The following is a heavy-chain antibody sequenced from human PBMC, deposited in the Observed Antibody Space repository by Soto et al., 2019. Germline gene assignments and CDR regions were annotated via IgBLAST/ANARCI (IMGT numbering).Heavy chain of an antibody. CDR1: GFTFSNAW. J-gene: IGHJ6*02. Sequence: EVQLVESGGGLVKPGGSLRLSCAASGFTFSNAWMNWVRQAPGKGLEWVGRIKSKTDGGTTDYAAPVKGRFTISRDDSKNTLYLQINRLKTEDTAVYYCTTGGIAAAGLYYYYYGMDVWGQGTTVTVSS. D-gene: IGHD6-13*01. V-gene: IGHV3-15*07. CDR2: IKSKTDGGTT. CDR3: TTGGIAAAGLYYYYYGMDV.